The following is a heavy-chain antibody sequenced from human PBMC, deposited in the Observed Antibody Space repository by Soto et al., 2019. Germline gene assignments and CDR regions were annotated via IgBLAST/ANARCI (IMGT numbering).Heavy chain of an antibody. CDR1: GFTFDDYA. J-gene: IGHJ5*02. CDR2: ISWNSVTI. CDR3: AKSYSSSWYANGFDP. Sequence: ESGGGLVQPGRSLRLSCAASGFTFDDYAMFWVRQAPGKGLEWVSGISWNSVTIGYADSVKGRFTISRDNAKNSLYLEMNSLRAEDTALYYCAKSYSSSWYANGFDPWGQGTLVTVSS. V-gene: IGHV3-9*01. D-gene: IGHD6-13*01.